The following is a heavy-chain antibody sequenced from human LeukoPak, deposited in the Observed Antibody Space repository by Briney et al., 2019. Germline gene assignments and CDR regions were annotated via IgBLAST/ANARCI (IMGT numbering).Heavy chain of an antibody. CDR1: GFTFSSYA. CDR3: AKEGRSSWYFHEVDY. V-gene: IGHV3-23*01. J-gene: IGHJ4*02. Sequence: GWSLRLSCAASGFTFSSYAMSWVRQAPGKGLEWVSDISVSGSRIYYADSVKGRFTISRDNSKNTLYLQMNSLRAEDTAVYYCAKEGRSSWYFHEVDYWGQGTLVTVSS. CDR2: ISVSGSRI. D-gene: IGHD6-13*01.